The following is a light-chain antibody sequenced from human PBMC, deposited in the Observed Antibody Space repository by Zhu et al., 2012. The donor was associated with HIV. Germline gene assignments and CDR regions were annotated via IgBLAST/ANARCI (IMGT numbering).Light chain of an antibody. V-gene: IGKV3-20*01. CDR1: QSLSSSY. CDR3: QQYGSSPPYS. Sequence: IVMTQFPATLSVSPGERATLSCRASQSLSSSYLAWYQQKPGQAPRLVIYGASSRATDIPDRFSGSGSGTDFTLTISRLEAEDFAVYFCQQYGSSPPYSFGQGTKVEMK. J-gene: IGKJ2*03. CDR2: GAS.